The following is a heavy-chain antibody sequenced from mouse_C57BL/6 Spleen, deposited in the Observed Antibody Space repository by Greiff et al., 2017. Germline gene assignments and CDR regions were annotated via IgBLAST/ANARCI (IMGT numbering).Heavy chain of an antibody. CDR3: ARDWVYYFDY. CDR1: GYTFTSYW. Sequence: QVQLKQPGAELVKPGASVKLSCKASGYTFTSYWMHWVKQRPGQGLEWIGMIHPNSGSTNYNEKFKSKATLTVDKSSSTAYMQLSSLTSEDSAVYYCARDWVYYFDYWGQGTTLTVSS. J-gene: IGHJ2*01. D-gene: IGHD4-1*01. V-gene: IGHV1-64*01. CDR2: IHPNSGST.